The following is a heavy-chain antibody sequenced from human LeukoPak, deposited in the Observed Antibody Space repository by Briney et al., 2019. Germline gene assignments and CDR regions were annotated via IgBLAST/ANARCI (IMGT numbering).Heavy chain of an antibody. V-gene: IGHV4-28*05. CDR1: GDSISRSDW. D-gene: IGHD1-26*01. Sequence: SDTLSLTCAVSGDSISRSDWWAWIRQPPGKGLEWLGNIYYSGRIYHNPSLQTRVIMSVDSSKNQLSLRLASVTAVDTAVYYCAKTRSGTYYGDSFDVWGQGILVTVSS. CDR2: IYYSGRI. CDR3: AKTRSGTYYGDSFDV. J-gene: IGHJ3*01.